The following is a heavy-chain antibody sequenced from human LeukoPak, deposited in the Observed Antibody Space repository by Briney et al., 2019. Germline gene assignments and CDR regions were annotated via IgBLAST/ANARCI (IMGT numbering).Heavy chain of an antibody. Sequence: SETLSLTCTVSGGSISSYYWGWIRQPPGKGLEWIGSIYYSGSTYYNPSLKSRVTISVDTSKNQFSLKLSSVTAADTAVYYCARRLYYYDSSGYYLPEYYFDYWGQGTPVTVSS. V-gene: IGHV4-39*01. CDR2: IYYSGST. CDR1: GGSISSYY. CDR3: ARRLYYYDSSGYYLPEYYFDY. J-gene: IGHJ4*02. D-gene: IGHD3-22*01.